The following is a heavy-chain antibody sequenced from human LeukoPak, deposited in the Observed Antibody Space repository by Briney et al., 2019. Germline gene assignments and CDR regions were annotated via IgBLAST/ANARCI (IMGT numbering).Heavy chain of an antibody. V-gene: IGHV4-34*01. CDR3: ARDSYSSGWLEDWFDP. D-gene: IGHD6-19*01. Sequence: SETLSLTCAVYGGSFSGYYWSWIRQPPGKGLEWIGEINHSGSTNHNPSLKSRVTVSVHTSKKQFSLSLRSVTAADTAVYYCARDSYSSGWLEDWFDPWGQGTLVTVSS. CDR1: GGSFSGYY. CDR2: INHSGST. J-gene: IGHJ5*02.